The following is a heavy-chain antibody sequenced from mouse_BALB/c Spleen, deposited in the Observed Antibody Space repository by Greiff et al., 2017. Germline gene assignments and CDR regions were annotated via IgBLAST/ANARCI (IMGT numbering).Heavy chain of an antibody. D-gene: IGHD2-10*01. Sequence: EVQLKESGPGLVKPSQSLSLTCSVTGYSITSGYYWNWIRQFPGNKLEWMGYISYDGSNNYNPSLKNRISITRDTSKNQFFLKLNSVTTEDTATYYCARDPYYGAYWGQGTLVTVSA. V-gene: IGHV3-6*02. CDR3: ARDPYYGAY. CDR2: ISYDGSN. J-gene: IGHJ3*01. CDR1: GYSITSGYY.